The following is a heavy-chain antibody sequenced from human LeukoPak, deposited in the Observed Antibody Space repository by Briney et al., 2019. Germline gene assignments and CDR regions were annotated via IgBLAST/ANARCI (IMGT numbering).Heavy chain of an antibody. D-gene: IGHD3-3*01. CDR2: ISSSGSTI. J-gene: IGHJ4*02. Sequence: GGSLRLSCAASGFTFSSYEMNWVRQAPGKGLEWVSYISSSGSTIYYADSVKGRFTISRDSAKNSLYLQMNSLRAEDTAVYYCAGSYYDFWSGYSRFDYWGQGTLVTVSP. V-gene: IGHV3-48*03. CDR1: GFTFSSYE. CDR3: AGSYYDFWSGYSRFDY.